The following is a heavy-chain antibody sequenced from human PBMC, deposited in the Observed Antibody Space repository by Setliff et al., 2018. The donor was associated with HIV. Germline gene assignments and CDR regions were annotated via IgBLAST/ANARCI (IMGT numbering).Heavy chain of an antibody. CDR1: GFSFSNYG. J-gene: IGHJ6*03. CDR2: MLYDGSDR. D-gene: IGHD2-2*01. Sequence: GGSLRLSCVASGFSFSNYGMHWVRQGPGKGLEWVAVMLYDGSDRKYADSVKGRFTISRDNSKKTLYLQMDSLRPEDTAVYYCAKARSEYQLMPWYYYMDVWGQGTTVTVSS. V-gene: IGHV3-30*18. CDR3: AKARSEYQLMPWYYYMDV.